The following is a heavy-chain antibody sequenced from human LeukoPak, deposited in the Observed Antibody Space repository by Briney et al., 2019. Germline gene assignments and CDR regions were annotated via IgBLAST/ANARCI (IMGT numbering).Heavy chain of an antibody. Sequence: ASVKVSCKVSGYTLTELSMHWVRQAPGKGLEWMGGFDPEDGETIYAQKFQGRVTMTRDTSTSTVYMELSSLRSEDTAVYYCAREFGDEDYWGQGTLVTVSS. V-gene: IGHV1-24*01. CDR3: AREFGDEDY. J-gene: IGHJ4*02. D-gene: IGHD3-10*01. CDR1: GYTLTELS. CDR2: FDPEDGET.